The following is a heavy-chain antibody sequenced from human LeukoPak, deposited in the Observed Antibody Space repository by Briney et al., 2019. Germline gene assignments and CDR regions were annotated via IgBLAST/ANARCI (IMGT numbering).Heavy chain of an antibody. V-gene: IGHV4-34*01. J-gene: IGHJ4*02. CDR3: AGRTSQQLHY. D-gene: IGHD1-1*01. CDR2: INHSGST. CDR1: GGSFSGYY. Sequence: SETLSLTCAVYGGSFSGYYWSWIRQPPGKGLEWIGEINHSGSTNYNPSLKSRVTISVDTSKNQFSLKLSSVTAADTAVYYCAGRTSQQLHYWGQGTLVTVSS.